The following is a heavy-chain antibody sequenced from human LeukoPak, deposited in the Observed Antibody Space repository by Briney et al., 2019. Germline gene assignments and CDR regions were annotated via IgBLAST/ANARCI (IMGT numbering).Heavy chain of an antibody. D-gene: IGHD4-17*01. J-gene: IGHJ4*02. CDR3: AITVTRRFDY. V-gene: IGHV3-23*01. CDR2: ISGSGGST. CDR1: GFTFSSYA. Sequence: PGGSLRLSCAASGFTFSSYAMSWVRQAPRKGLEWVSAISGSGGSTYYADSVKGRFTISRDNSKNTLYLQMNSLRAEDTAVYYCAITVTRRFDYWGQGTLVTVSS.